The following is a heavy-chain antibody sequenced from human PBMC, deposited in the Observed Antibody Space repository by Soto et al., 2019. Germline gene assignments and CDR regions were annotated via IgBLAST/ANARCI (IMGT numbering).Heavy chain of an antibody. Sequence: GGYLRLSCAASGFTFSSYGMHWGRHAPGKGLEWVAVIWYDGSNKYYADSVKGRFTISRDNSKNTLYLQMNSLRAEDTAVYYCARDRKRRIMIKFGEVALHDYWSQGTLVTVSS. D-gene: IGHD3-16*01. CDR1: GFTFSSYG. CDR3: ARDRKRRIMIKFGEVALHDY. J-gene: IGHJ4*02. CDR2: IWYDGSNK. V-gene: IGHV3-33*01.